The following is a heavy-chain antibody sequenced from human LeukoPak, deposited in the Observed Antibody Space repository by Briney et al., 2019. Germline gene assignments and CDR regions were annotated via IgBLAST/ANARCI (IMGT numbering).Heavy chain of an antibody. V-gene: IGHV3-23*01. CDR1: GFTFSNYA. Sequence: PGGSLRLSCAASGFTFSNYAMSWVRRAPGKGLEWVSAISGSGGSTYYADSVKGRFTISRDNSKNTLCLQMNSLRAEDTAVYYCAKDGGLWFGDAMDVWGKGTTVTVSS. J-gene: IGHJ6*04. CDR2: ISGSGGST. CDR3: AKDGGLWFGDAMDV. D-gene: IGHD3-10*01.